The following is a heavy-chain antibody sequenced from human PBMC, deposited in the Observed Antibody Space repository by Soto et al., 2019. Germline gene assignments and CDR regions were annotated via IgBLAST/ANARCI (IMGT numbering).Heavy chain of an antibody. J-gene: IGHJ2*01. CDR1: EDTFRNYA. CDR2: IIPIFGTA. Sequence: VKVSCKASEDTFRNYAISWVRQAPGQGLEWMGGIIPIFGTANYAQKFQGRVTITADTSANTVYLELSSLRSEDTAVYYCERTEYDSCGYYSWYLGRWGRGTLVTVSS. CDR3: ERTEYDSCGYYSWYLGR. V-gene: IGHV1-69*06. D-gene: IGHD3-22*01.